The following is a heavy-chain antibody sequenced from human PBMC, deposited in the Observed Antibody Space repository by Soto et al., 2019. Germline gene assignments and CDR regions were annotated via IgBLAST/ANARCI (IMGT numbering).Heavy chain of an antibody. CDR2: IKQDGSEK. CDR1: GFTFSSYW. J-gene: IGHJ6*02. V-gene: IGHV3-7*01. D-gene: IGHD3-22*01. CDR3: ARDDRGSSDYYYYGMDV. Sequence: EVQLAESGGGLVQPGGSLRLSCAASGFTFSSYWMSWVRQAPGKGPEWVANIKQDGSEKNYVDSVKGRFTISRDNAKNSLYLQMNSLGAEDTAVYYCARDDRGSSDYYYYGMDVWGQGTTVTVSS.